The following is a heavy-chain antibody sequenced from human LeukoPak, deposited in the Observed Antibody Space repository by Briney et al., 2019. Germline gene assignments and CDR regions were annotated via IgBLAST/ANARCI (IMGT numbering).Heavy chain of an antibody. CDR2: VYSGGST. V-gene: IGHV3-53*01. CDR3: ARHSYDGTTYYHPFDY. J-gene: IGHJ4*02. D-gene: IGHD3-22*01. CDR1: GFPFSSNY. Sequence: PGGSLSLSCAASGFPFSSNYMSWVRQAPGKGLEWVSVVYSGGSTSYADSVKGRFTISRDNSKNTLFLQMNSLRAEDTAVYYCARHSYDGTTYYHPFDYWGQGTLVTVSS.